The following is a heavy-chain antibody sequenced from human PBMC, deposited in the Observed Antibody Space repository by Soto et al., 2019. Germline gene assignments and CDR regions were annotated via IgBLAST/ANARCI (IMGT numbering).Heavy chain of an antibody. CDR1: GFTFSNAW. CDR3: TTDVRLGELSSDY. V-gene: IGHV3-15*01. CDR2: IKSKTDGGTT. D-gene: IGHD3-16*02. Sequence: GGSLRLSCAASGFTFSNAWMSWVRQAPGKGLEWVGRIKSKTDGGTTDYAAPVKGRFTISRDDSKNTLYLQMNSLKTEDTAVYYCTTDVRLGELSSDYWGQGTLVTVSS. J-gene: IGHJ4*02.